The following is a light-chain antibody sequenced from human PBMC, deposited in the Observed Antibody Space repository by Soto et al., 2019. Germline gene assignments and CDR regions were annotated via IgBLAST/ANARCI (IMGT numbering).Light chain of an antibody. CDR3: QQSSTTRWT. CDR1: QRINNL. Sequence: IQLTQSASSMTASVGHRVTITCRASQRINNLLNWYQQNPGKAPKLLIHTASSLQTGVPSRFTGGGSGTDFSLTINSLQPEDFATYYCQQSSTTRWTFGQGTRWIS. CDR2: TAS. J-gene: IGKJ1*01. V-gene: IGKV1-39*01.